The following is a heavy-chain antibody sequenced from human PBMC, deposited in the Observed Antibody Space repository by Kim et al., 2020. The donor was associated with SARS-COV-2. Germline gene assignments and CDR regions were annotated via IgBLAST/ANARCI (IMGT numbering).Heavy chain of an antibody. Sequence: SETLSLTCTVSGGSISSGGYYWSWIRQHPGKGLEWIGYIYYSGSTYYNPSLKSRVTISVDTSKNQFSLKLSSVTAADTAVYYCARGVGRRLVATYAFDIWGQGTMGTVSS. CDR3: ARGVGRRLVATYAFDI. CDR1: GGSISSGGYY. V-gene: IGHV4-31*03. J-gene: IGHJ3*02. D-gene: IGHD5-12*01. CDR2: IYYSGST.